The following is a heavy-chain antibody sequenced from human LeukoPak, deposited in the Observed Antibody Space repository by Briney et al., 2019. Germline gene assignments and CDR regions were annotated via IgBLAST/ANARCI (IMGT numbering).Heavy chain of an antibody. CDR1: GFTVSSNY. J-gene: IGHJ6*02. V-gene: IGHV3-53*01. CDR3: ATPSRGDWPYYYYYGMDV. D-gene: IGHD2-21*02. CDR2: IYSGGST. Sequence: GGSLRLSCAASGFTVSSNYTSWVRQAPGKGLEWVSVIYSGGSTYYADSVKGRFTISRDNSKNTLYLQMNSLRAEDTAVYYCATPSRGDWPYYYYYGMDVWGQGTTVTVSS.